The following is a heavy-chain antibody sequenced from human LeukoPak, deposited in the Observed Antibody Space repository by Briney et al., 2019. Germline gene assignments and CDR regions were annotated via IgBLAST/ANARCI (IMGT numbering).Heavy chain of an antibody. Sequence: GGSLRLSCAASGFTFRSYVMSWVRQAPGKGLEWVSSISGSGGDTYYADSVKGRFTISRDNSENTLYLQMSSLRAEDTAVSYCAKWPLAAAFRAVDYWGQGTLVTVSS. CDR2: ISGSGGDT. CDR3: AKWPLAAAFRAVDY. J-gene: IGHJ4*02. CDR1: GFTFRSYV. D-gene: IGHD6-13*01. V-gene: IGHV3-23*01.